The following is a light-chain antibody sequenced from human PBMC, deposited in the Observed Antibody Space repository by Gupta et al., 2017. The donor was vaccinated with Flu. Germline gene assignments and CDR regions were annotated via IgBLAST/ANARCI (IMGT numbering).Light chain of an antibody. CDR1: SSNIGSNT. J-gene: IGLJ1*01. CDR2: GNN. V-gene: IGLV1-44*01. CDR3: AAWDDSLNGHYV. Sequence: GSSSNIGSNTVNWYQQVPGTAPNLLIYGNNQRPSGVPDRFSGSTSGTSASLAISGLQYEDEADYYCAAWDDSLNGHYVFGTGTKVTVL.